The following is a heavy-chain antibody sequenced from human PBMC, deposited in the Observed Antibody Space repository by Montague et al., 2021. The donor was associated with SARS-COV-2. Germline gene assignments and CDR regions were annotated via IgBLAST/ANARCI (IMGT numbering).Heavy chain of an antibody. J-gene: IGHJ6*02. CDR1: GFTFSDSY. CDR3: ASYLWGDQSGMDV. D-gene: IGHD2-21*02. CDR2: MSSSGYFA. V-gene: IGHV3-11*06. Sequence: SLRLSCAASGFTFSDSYMRWVRQAPGRGLEWIAYMSSSGYFASYADSVKGRFTISRDNAKNSLYLQMNSLRAEDTAMYYCASYLWGDQSGMDVWGQGTTVTVSS.